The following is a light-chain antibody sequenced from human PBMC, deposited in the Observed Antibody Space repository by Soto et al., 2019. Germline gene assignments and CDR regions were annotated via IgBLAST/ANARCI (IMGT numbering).Light chain of an antibody. Sequence: EIVMTQSPATLSVSPGERATLSCRASQSISSNLAWYQQKPGQAPRLLIYGASTRAPGIPARFSGSGSGTEFTLTISSLQSEDFAVYYCQQYNYWPWTFGQGTKVEI. V-gene: IGKV3-15*01. CDR2: GAS. CDR3: QQYNYWPWT. J-gene: IGKJ1*01. CDR1: QSISSN.